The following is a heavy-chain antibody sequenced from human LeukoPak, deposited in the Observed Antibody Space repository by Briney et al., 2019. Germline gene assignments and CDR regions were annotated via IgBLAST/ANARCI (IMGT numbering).Heavy chain of an antibody. D-gene: IGHD3-22*01. J-gene: IGHJ4*02. Sequence: SETLSLTCAVSGGSISNYNWWSWVRQPPGQGLEWIGKILHSGSTNYNPSLKSRVTISVDKSKNRFSLKLSSVTTADTAVYYCARLNYYDKGNLYYFDYWGQGTLVTVSS. CDR3: ARLNYYDKGNLYYFDY. V-gene: IGHV4-4*02. CDR1: GGSISNYNW. CDR2: ILHSGST.